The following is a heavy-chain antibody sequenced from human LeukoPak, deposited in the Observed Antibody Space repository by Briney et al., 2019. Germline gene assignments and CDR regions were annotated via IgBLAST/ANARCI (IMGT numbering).Heavy chain of an antibody. Sequence: GGALRLSCPACRCTFHDYAMHWLRQAPGRGLEGVSVISWNSCRRDYADSVKGRFTISRDNAKNSLFLQMNSLRAEDTALYYCAKDMGKLGITLLRGAIRGGFDVWGQGTMVTVSS. D-gene: IGHD3-10*01. CDR1: RCTFHDYA. CDR2: ISWNSCRR. CDR3: AKDMGKLGITLLRGAIRGGFDV. J-gene: IGHJ3*01. V-gene: IGHV3-9*01.